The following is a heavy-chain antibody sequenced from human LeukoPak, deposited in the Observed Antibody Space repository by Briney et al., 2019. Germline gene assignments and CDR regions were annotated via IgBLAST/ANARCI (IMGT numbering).Heavy chain of an antibody. J-gene: IGHJ4*02. CDR1: GFTFSSYA. D-gene: IGHD5-12*01. CDR2: ISGSGGST. CDR3: AKDPQYSGYSRFDY. V-gene: IGHV3-23*01. Sequence: PGGSLRFSCAASGFTFSSYAMSWVRQAPGKGLEWVSAISGSGGSTYYADSVKGRFTISRDNSKNTLYLQMNSLRAEDTAVYYCAKDPQYSGYSRFDYWGQGTLVTVSS.